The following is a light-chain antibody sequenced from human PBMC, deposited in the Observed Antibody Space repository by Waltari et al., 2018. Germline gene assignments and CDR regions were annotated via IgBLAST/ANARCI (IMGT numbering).Light chain of an antibody. CDR2: AAS. J-gene: IGKJ4*01. V-gene: IGKV1-39*01. CDR1: QSISSY. CDR3: QQSYITPLT. Sequence: DIQMTQSPSSLSASVGDRVTITCRASQSISSYLNWYQQKPGKAPKLLSYAASSLQSGVPSRFSGSGSGTDFTLTISSLQPEDFATYYCQQSYITPLTFGGGTKVEIK.